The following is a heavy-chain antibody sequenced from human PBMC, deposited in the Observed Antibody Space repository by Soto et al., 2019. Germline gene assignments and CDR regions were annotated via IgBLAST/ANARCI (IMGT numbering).Heavy chain of an antibody. D-gene: IGHD4-17*01. CDR1: GLSLSTSGVG. V-gene: IGHV2-5*02. Sequence: QITLKESGPPLVKPTQTLTLTCTFSGLSLSTSGVGVGWIRQPPGKALEWLALIYWDDDKRYSPSLKSRLTIAKDTSKNQVVLTMTNMDPVDTAPYYCAHSGHGVYVRYCDLWGRGTLVTVSA. J-gene: IGHJ2*01. CDR3: AHSGHGVYVRYCDL. CDR2: IYWDDDK.